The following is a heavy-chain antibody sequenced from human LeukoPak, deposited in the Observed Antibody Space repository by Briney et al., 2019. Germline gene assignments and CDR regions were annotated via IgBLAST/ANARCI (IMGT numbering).Heavy chain of an antibody. D-gene: IGHD5/OR15-5a*01. J-gene: IGHJ4*02. CDR3: AKDGNRIYEGTED. V-gene: IGHV3-9*01. Sequence: GGSLRLSCAASGFTFDDYAMHWVRQAPGKGLEWVSGISWNSGSIGYADSVKGRFTISRDNAKNSLYLQMNSLRAEDTALYYCAKDGNRIYEGTEDWGRGTLVTVSS. CDR1: GFTFDDYA. CDR2: ISWNSGSI.